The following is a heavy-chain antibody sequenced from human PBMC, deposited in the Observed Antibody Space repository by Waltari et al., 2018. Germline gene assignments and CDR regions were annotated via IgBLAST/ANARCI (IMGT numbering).Heavy chain of an antibody. CDR2: VHHSGKT. CDR3: AGDRAIGLFFDY. J-gene: IGHJ4*02. Sequence: QVQLQESGQGLVKPSGTLSLTCAVSGDSISGSYWWSWVRQSPEKGLEWIGQVHHSGKTHYNPSLQGRVAISVDKPKNQFSLNRNSVTVADTAIYYCAGDRAIGLFFDYWGRGTLVTVSS. V-gene: IGHV4-4*02. CDR1: GDSISGSYW. D-gene: IGHD2-2*01.